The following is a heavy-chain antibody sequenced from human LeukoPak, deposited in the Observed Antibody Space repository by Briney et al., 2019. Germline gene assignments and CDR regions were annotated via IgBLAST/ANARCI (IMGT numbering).Heavy chain of an antibody. J-gene: IGHJ3*02. CDR2: IYYSGST. V-gene: IGHV4-39*01. Sequence: SETLSLTCTVSGGSISSSSYYWGWIRQPPGKGLEWIGSIYYSGSTYYNPSLKSRVTISVDTSKNQFSLKLSSVTAADTAVYYCARHTGPDCGGDCYLAVAFDIWGQGTMVTVSS. CDR1: GGSISSSSYY. D-gene: IGHD2-21*01. CDR3: ARHTGPDCGGDCYLAVAFDI.